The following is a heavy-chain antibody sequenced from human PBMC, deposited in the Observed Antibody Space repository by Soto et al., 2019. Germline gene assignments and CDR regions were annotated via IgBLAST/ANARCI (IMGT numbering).Heavy chain of an antibody. D-gene: IGHD2-2*01. Sequence: QLQLQESGPGLVKPSETLSLTCTVSGGSISSRSFYWGWIRQPPGMGLEWIGRIYYSGSTDYDPSLKGRLIITVHTSKNQFSLRLSSVTAADTAVYYCASRSSYCRHTACYEDYFDYGGQGILVTVSS. CDR2: IYYSGST. CDR3: ASRSSYCRHTACYEDYFDY. V-gene: IGHV4-39*01. CDR1: GGSISSRSFY. J-gene: IGHJ4*02.